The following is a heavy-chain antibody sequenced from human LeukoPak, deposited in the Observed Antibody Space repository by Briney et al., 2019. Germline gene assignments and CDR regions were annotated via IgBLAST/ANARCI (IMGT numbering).Heavy chain of an antibody. D-gene: IGHD6-13*01. CDR3: ARETYSSSWYSFQGYYYYGMDV. Sequence: GGSLRLSCAASGFTFSSHAMYWVRQAPGKGLEWVAVISYDGSNKYYADSVKGRFTISRDNSKNTLDLQLNSLRAEDTAVYYCARETYSSSWYSFQGYYYYGMDVWGQGTTVTVSS. CDR2: ISYDGSNK. V-gene: IGHV3-30*04. J-gene: IGHJ6*02. CDR1: GFTFSSHA.